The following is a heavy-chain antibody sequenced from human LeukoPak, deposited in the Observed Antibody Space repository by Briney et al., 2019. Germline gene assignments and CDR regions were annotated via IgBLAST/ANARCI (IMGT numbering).Heavy chain of an antibody. V-gene: IGHV3-74*01. CDR3: ARGYCSGGSCSRIVDP. J-gene: IGHJ5*02. Sequence: GGSLRLSCAASGFTFSSYWMHWVRPVPGKGLVWVSCINSDGSSTSYADSVKGRFTISRDNAKNSLYLQMNSLRDEDTAVYYCARGYCSGGSCSRIVDPWGRGTLVAVSS. D-gene: IGHD2-15*01. CDR2: INSDGSST. CDR1: GFTFSSYW.